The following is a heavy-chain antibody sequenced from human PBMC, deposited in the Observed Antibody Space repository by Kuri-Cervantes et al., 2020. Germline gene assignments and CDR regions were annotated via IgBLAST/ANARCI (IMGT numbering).Heavy chain of an antibody. D-gene: IGHD3-10*01. Sequence: SETLSLTCTVSGGSISSSSYYWSWIRQPPGKGLEWIGSIYYSGSTYYNPSLKSRVTISVDTSKNQFSLKLSSVTAADTAVYYCARTITMVRAAFDPWGQGTLVTVSS. CDR3: ARTITMVRAAFDP. J-gene: IGHJ5*02. CDR2: IYYSGST. V-gene: IGHV4-39*07. CDR1: GGSISSSSYY.